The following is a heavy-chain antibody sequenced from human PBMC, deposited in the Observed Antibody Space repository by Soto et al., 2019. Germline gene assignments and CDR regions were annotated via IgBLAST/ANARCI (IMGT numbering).Heavy chain of an antibody. V-gene: IGHV4-59*01. CDR3: VRKHNRGGSFDC. Sequence: LSLTCSISGGTTGDYYWGWMRRPPGKGLEWLAYIYYTGKTDQNPSLERRVSISLGTSKNQFSLNLRSVTAADTAVYYCVRKHNRGGSFDCWG. J-gene: IGHJ4*03. CDR1: GGTTGDYY. D-gene: IGHD2-21*01. CDR2: IYYTGKT.